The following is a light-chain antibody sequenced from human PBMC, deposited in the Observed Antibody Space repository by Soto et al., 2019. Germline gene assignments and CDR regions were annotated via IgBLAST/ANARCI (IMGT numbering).Light chain of an antibody. J-gene: IGKJ5*01. CDR3: QQYNNWPPIT. CDR2: GAS. V-gene: IGKV3-20*01. CDR1: QSVSNNY. Sequence: EIVLTQSPGTLSLSPGERATLSCRASQSVSNNYLAWYQQKPGQAPRLLIYGASNRATGIPDWFSGSGSGTDFTLTISRLEPEDFAVYYCQQYNNWPPITFGQGTRLEIK.